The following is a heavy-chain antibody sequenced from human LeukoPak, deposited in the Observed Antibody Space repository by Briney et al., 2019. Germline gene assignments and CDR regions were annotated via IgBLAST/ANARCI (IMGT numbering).Heavy chain of an antibody. Sequence: GSSVKVSCKASGGTFSSYAISWVRQAPGQGLEWMGGIIPIFGTANHAQKFQGRVTITTDESTSTAYMELSSLRSEDTAVYYCARSGAAAGTRYYYYYMDVWGKGTTVTVSS. CDR1: GGTFSSYA. J-gene: IGHJ6*03. V-gene: IGHV1-69*05. CDR2: IIPIFGTA. D-gene: IGHD6-13*01. CDR3: ARSGAAAGTRYYYYYMDV.